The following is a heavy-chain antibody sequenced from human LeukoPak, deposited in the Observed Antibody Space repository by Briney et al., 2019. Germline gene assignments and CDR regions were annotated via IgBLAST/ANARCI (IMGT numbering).Heavy chain of an antibody. CDR3: ARGRLVMASTPAPFDY. Sequence: SETLSLTCTVSGGSISSHYWSWIRQPPGRGLEWIGYIYYSGSTNYNPSLQSRVTMSLDTSKNQLSLKLSSVTAADTAVYYCARGRLVMASTPAPFDYWGQGTLVTVSS. CDR1: GGSISSHY. CDR2: IYYSGST. V-gene: IGHV4-59*11. J-gene: IGHJ4*02. D-gene: IGHD5-24*01.